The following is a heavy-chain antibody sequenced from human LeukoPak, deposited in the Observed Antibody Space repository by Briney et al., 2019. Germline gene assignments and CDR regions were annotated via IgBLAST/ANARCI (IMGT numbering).Heavy chain of an antibody. CDR3: ARSTPVGYVDAFDI. CDR2: IYSGGST. CDR1: GFTVSSNY. Sequence: GGSLRLSCAASGFTVSSNYMSWVRQAPGKGLEWVSVIYSGGSTYYADSVKGRFTISRDNSKNTLYLQMNSLRAEDTAVYYCARSTPVGYVDAFDIWGQGTMVTVSS. J-gene: IGHJ3*02. D-gene: IGHD5-18*01. V-gene: IGHV3-66*01.